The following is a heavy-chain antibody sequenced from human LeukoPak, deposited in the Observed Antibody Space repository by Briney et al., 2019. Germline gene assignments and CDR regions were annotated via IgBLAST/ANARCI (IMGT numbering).Heavy chain of an antibody. D-gene: IGHD2-15*01. Sequence: GSLRLSCAASGFTFSSYAMSWIRQPPGKGLEWIGEINHSGSTNYNPSLKSRVTISVDTSKNQFSLKLSSVTAADTAVYYCARWWGRLGIIDYWGQGTLVTVSS. CDR3: ARWWGRLGIIDY. J-gene: IGHJ4*02. V-gene: IGHV4-34*01. CDR2: INHSGST. CDR1: GFTFSSYA.